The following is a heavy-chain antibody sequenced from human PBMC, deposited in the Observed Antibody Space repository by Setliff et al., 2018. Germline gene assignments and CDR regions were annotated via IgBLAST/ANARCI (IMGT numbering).Heavy chain of an antibody. Sequence: ASVKVSCKASGYTFTSYGISWVRQAPGQGLEWMGWISAYIGNANYAQKLQGRVTMTTDTSTSTAYMELRSLRSDDTAVYYCARDPGWFGELLGYFDYWGQGTLVTVSS. CDR2: ISAYIGNA. D-gene: IGHD3-10*01. CDR3: ARDPGWFGELLGYFDY. J-gene: IGHJ4*02. V-gene: IGHV1-18*01. CDR1: GYTFTSYG.